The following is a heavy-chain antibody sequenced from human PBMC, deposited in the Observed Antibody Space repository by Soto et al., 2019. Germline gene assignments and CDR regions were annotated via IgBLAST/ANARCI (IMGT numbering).Heavy chain of an antibody. J-gene: IGHJ2*01. CDR1: GFTFDSYT. Sequence: GGSLRLSCTASGFTFDSYTMNWLRQAPGRGLEWVSSISATTTYRYYADSVEGRFTISRDNAKNSLYLQTNSLGADDTAVYYCARGGTSKSGHLWYFDLWGRGTQVTVSS. CDR3: ARGGTSKSGHLWYFDL. D-gene: IGHD1-1*01. CDR2: ISATTTYR. V-gene: IGHV3-21*01.